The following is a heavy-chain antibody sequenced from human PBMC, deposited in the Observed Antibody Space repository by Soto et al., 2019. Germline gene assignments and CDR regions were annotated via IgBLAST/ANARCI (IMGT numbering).Heavy chain of an antibody. V-gene: IGHV3-30*18. D-gene: IGHD6-6*01. CDR3: VKESYSSSSYYYGMDV. J-gene: IGHJ6*02. CDR1: GFTFSSYG. CDR2: ISYDGSNK. Sequence: GGSLRLSCAASGFTFSSYGMHWVRQAPGEGLEWVAVISYDGSNKYYADSVKGRFTISRDNSKNTLFLQMNSLRGEDTAVYYCVKESYSSSSYYYGMDVWGQGTTVTVSS.